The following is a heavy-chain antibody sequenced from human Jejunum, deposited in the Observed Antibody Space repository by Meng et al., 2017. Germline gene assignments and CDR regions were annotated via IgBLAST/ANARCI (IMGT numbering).Heavy chain of an antibody. CDR3: ARVLYADYVSGSDAFAV. J-gene: IGHJ3*01. V-gene: IGHV3-69-1*02. Sequence: GGSLRLSCAASGFTFSDYSMYWVRQAPGKGLEWVSSTGSSNNYADSVKGRFTISRDNAKNSLYLQMNSLRTEDTGIYYCARVLYADYVSGSDAFAVWGQGKMVTVAS. D-gene: IGHD4-17*01. CDR2: TGSSN. CDR1: GFTFSDYS.